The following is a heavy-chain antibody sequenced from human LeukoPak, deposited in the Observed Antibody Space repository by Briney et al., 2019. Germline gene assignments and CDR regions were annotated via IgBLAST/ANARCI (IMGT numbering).Heavy chain of an antibody. Sequence: PGGSLGLSCSASGFTFSRFGMHWVRQAPGQGLEWVAFILYDGSKKYYADSVKGRFTISRDNSKNTLYLQMNSLRAEDTAVYYCANDLGWIQLNLGRGQGTLVTVSS. CDR3: ANDLGWIQLNLG. CDR2: ILYDGSKK. D-gene: IGHD5-18*01. CDR1: GFTFSRFG. J-gene: IGHJ4*02. V-gene: IGHV3-30*02.